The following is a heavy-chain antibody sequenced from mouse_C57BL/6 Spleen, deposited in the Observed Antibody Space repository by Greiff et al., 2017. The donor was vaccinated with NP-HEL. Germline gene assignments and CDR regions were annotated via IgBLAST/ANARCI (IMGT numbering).Heavy chain of an antibody. V-gene: IGHV1-15*01. CDR1: GYSFTDYE. Sequence: QVQLQQSGAELVRPGASVTLSCKASGYSFTDYEMHWVKQTPVHGLEWIGAIDPETGGTAYNQKFKGKAILTSDKSASTAYMELRSQTSADAAVYYCTRTGRGDYWGQGTTLTVSS. CDR3: TRTGRGDY. CDR2: IDPETGGT. J-gene: IGHJ2*01. D-gene: IGHD3-3*01.